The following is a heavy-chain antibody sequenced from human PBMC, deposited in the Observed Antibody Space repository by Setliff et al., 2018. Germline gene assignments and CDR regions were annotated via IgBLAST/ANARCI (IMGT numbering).Heavy chain of an antibody. J-gene: IGHJ5*02. CDR1: GGSISGYY. CDR3: ARTTGSTHDWLDP. D-gene: IGHD1-1*01. Sequence: ETLSLTCTVSGGSISGYYWNWIRQTPEMRLEWIGHIHFSGNTHFNPSLKSRVTISVDTSKNQFSLKVSSVTAADTAVYYCARTTGSTHDWLDPWGPGTLVTVSS. V-gene: IGHV4-4*09. CDR2: IHFSGNT.